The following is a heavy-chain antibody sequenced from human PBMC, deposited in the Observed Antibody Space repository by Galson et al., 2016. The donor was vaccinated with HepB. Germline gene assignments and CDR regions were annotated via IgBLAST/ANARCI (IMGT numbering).Heavy chain of an antibody. CDR2: ISHSGETT. CDR3: APPRQWLFDY. D-gene: IGHD6-19*01. V-gene: IGHV3-23*01. Sequence: SLRLSCAASGFTFSDLAMSWVRQAPGKGLECVSAISHSGETTLYADSVKGRFTISRDNSKNTLYLQMDSLRAEDTAVYYCAPPRQWLFDYWGQGALVIVSS. CDR1: GFTFSDLA. J-gene: IGHJ4*02.